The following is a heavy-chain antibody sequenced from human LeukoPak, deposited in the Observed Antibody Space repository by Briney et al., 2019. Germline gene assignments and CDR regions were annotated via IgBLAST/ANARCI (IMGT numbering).Heavy chain of an antibody. D-gene: IGHD2/OR15-2a*01. CDR3: ARQLSGVYFH. CDR2: IYYTGTT. Sequence: PSETLSLTCTVSGGSISSSSYYWGWIRQPPGKGLEWIGSIYYTGTTDYNPSLKSRVTISVDTSKDQFSLRLRSVTAADTAIYYCARQLSGVYFHSGQGTLVTVSS. CDR1: GGSISSSSYY. J-gene: IGHJ4*02. V-gene: IGHV4-39*01.